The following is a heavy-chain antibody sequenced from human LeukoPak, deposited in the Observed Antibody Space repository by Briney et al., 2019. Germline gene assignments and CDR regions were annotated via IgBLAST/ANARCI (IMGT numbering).Heavy chain of an antibody. CDR2: ISGRGGSP. CDR1: VFTFSMYA. Sequence: AGSLRLSCAASVFTFSMYAMSCVRQAPGKGLEGVTDISGRGGSPYYPGSVKGRFTISRDKTKNQWYLQLNSLRVEETAVYYRAKGPVLDFDCPTSWTFYMDVWGKRTTASVPS. D-gene: IGHD3-9*01. CDR3: AKGPVLDFDCPTSWTFYMDV. J-gene: IGHJ6*03. V-gene: IGHV3-23*01.